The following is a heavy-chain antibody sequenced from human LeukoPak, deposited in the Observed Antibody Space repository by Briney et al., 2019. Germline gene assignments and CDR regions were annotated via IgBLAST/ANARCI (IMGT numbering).Heavy chain of an antibody. Sequence: TTSETLSLTCTVSGGSISSSSYYWGWIRQPPGKGLEWIGSIYYSGSTYYNPSLKSRVTISVDTSKNQFSLKLSSVTAADTAVYYCARHPVTYYDILTGYALFDPWGQGTLVTVSS. CDR2: IYYSGST. D-gene: IGHD3-9*01. CDR3: ARHPVTYYDILTGYALFDP. CDR1: GGSISSSSYY. J-gene: IGHJ5*02. V-gene: IGHV4-39*01.